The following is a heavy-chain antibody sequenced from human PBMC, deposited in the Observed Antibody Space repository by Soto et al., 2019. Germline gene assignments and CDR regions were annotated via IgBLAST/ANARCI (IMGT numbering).Heavy chain of an antibody. D-gene: IGHD2-15*01. CDR1: GFSFNNYG. Sequence: QVQLVESGGGVVQPGGSLRLSCAASGFSFNNYGMHWVRQAPGKGLEWVAVILFDGSDNWYADSVKGRFTISRDNSKNTLYLHMNSLTAEDTAVYYCVKDMGYCSGGSCYWGAYFYYYMDVWGKGTTVTV. CDR3: VKDMGYCSGGSCYWGAYFYYYMDV. J-gene: IGHJ6*03. CDR2: ILFDGSDN. V-gene: IGHV3-30*18.